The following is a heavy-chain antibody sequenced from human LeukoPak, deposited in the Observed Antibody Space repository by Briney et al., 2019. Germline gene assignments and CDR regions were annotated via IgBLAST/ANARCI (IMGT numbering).Heavy chain of an antibody. CDR2: IYYSGST. CDR1: GGSISSGSYH. Sequence: SETLSLTCTVSGGSISSGSYHWSWIRQPPGKGLEWIGYIYYSGSTNYNPSLKSRVTISVDRSKNQFSLKLRSVIAADTAVYYCARVGWELLGPFDHWGQGTLVTVSS. CDR3: ARVGWELLGPFDH. V-gene: IGHV4-61*01. D-gene: IGHD1-26*01. J-gene: IGHJ4*02.